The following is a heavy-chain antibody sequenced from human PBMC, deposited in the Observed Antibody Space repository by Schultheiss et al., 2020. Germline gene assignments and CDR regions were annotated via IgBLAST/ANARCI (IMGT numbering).Heavy chain of an antibody. Sequence: SETLSLTCTVSGGSISSGGYYWSWIRQHPGKGLEWIGYISHSGSTNYNSSLKSRVTISVDTSKNQFSLKLRSVIASDTAVYYCARLVVTTNYYYYYGMDVWGQGTTVTVSS. D-gene: IGHD2-21*02. CDR1: GGSISSGGYY. CDR2: ISHSGST. CDR3: ARLVVTTNYYYYYGMDV. V-gene: IGHV4-61*08. J-gene: IGHJ6*02.